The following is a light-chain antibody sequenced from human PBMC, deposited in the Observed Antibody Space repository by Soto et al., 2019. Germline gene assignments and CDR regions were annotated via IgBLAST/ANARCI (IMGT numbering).Light chain of an antibody. CDR2: DDS. J-gene: IGLJ1*01. V-gene: IGLV3-21*02. CDR1: NIGSKS. Sequence: SYELTQPPSVSVAPGQTTRITCGGDNIGSKSVHWYQQRPGQAPVLVVYDDSGRPSGIPERFSGSNSGNTATLSISRVEAGDEADYYCQVWDSSSDHCVFGTGTKVT. CDR3: QVWDSSSDHCV.